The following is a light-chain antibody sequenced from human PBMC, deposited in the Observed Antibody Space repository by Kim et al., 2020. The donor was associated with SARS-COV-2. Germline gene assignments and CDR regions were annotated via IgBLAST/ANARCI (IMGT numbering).Light chain of an antibody. CDR3: QQLDSYPLT. CDR2: GAS. Sequence: SAAVGDRVTITCRASQGISSYLAWYQQKPGKAPKLLIYGASTLQSGVSSRFSGSGSGTDFTLTISSLQPEDSATYYCQQLDSYPLTFGGGTKLEIK. J-gene: IGKJ4*01. V-gene: IGKV1-9*01. CDR1: QGISSY.